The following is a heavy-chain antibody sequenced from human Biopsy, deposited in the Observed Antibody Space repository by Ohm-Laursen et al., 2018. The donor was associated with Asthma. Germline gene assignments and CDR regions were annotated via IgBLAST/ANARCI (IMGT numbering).Heavy chain of an antibody. J-gene: IGHJ3*02. Sequence: SLRLSCAAPGFSFSNFAIHWVRQAPGKGLEWVGVISKDASTQDYADSVKGRFTMARDNSKNTLDLQMNSLREEDTAVYYCVRDGTDDAFDIWGQGTVVRVSS. CDR2: ISKDASTQ. D-gene: IGHD1-1*01. CDR1: GFSFSNFA. CDR3: VRDGTDDAFDI. V-gene: IGHV3-30*01.